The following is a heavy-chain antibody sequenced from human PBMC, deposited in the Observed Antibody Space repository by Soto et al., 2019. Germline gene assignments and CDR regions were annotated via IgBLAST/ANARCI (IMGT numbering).Heavy chain of an antibody. Sequence: GGSLRLSCAASGFTFSNAWMSWVRQAPGKGLEWVARIKSKTDGGTQDYAVHVKGRFTISREDSKNTLYMQMNSLKTEDTAVYYSTTDTGDRRWELDYWGQGTLVTVSS. CDR2: IKSKTDGGTQ. CDR1: GFTFSNAW. V-gene: IGHV3-15*01. J-gene: IGHJ4*02. CDR3: TTDTGDRRWELDY. D-gene: IGHD1-26*01.